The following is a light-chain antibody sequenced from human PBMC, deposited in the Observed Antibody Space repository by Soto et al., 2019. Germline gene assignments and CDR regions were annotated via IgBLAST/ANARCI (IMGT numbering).Light chain of an antibody. CDR2: AAS. CDR1: QSISVY. CDR3: QQSYRIPYT. Sequence: DIQMTQSPSSLSVSIGDRITITCRSRQSISVYLNWYQKKPGTPPKLLIYAASNLQSGVPSRFIGSGSGTDFTLTISSLQPEDFASYYCQQSYRIPYTFGQGTKPEI. J-gene: IGKJ2*01. V-gene: IGKV1-39*01.